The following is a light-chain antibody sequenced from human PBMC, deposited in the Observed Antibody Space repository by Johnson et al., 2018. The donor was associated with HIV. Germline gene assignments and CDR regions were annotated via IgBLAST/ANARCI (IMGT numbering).Light chain of an antibody. CDR2: ENN. CDR3: GTWDSSLSVNV. Sequence: QSVLTQPPSVSAAPGQKVTISCSGSSSNIGNNYVSWYQQLPGTAPKLLIYENNKRPSGIPDRFSGSKSGTSATLGITGLKTGDEADYYCGTWDSSLSVNVFGTGTKVTGL. CDR1: SSNIGNNY. V-gene: IGLV1-51*02. J-gene: IGLJ1*01.